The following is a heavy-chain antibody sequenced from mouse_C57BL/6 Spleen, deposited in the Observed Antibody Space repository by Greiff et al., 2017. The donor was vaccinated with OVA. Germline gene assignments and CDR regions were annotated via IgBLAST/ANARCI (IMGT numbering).Heavy chain of an antibody. V-gene: IGHV3-6*01. J-gene: IGHJ2*01. CDR1: GYSITSGYY. CDR2: ISYDGSN. Sequence: VQLKESGPGLVKPSQSLSLTCSVTGYSITSGYYWNWIRQFPGNKLEWMGYISYDGSNNYNPSLKNRISITRDTSKNQFFLKLNSVTTEDTATYYCAGNYVSFDYWGQGTTLTVSS. D-gene: IGHD2-1*01. CDR3: AGNYVSFDY.